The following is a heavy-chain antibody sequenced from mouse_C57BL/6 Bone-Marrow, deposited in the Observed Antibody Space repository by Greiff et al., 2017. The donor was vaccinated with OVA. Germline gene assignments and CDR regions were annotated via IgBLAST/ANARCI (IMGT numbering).Heavy chain of an antibody. Sequence: VQLQQSGAELVRPGASVTLSCKASGYTFTDYEMHWVKQTPVHGLEWIGAIDPETGGTAYNQKFKGKAILTADKSSSTAYMELRSLTSEDSAVYYCTRLRDYDVGYWGQGTTLTVSS. CDR3: TRLRDYDVGY. D-gene: IGHD2-4*01. CDR2: IDPETGGT. J-gene: IGHJ2*01. V-gene: IGHV1-15*01. CDR1: GYTFTDYE.